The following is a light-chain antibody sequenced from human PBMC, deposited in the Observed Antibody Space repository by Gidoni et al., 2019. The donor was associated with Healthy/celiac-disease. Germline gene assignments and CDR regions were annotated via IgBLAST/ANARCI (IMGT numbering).Light chain of an antibody. Sequence: DIQMTQSPSSLSASVGDRVTMTGRASQSSSSYVNWYQQKPGKAPKLLIYAATSFQSRVPSRCSGSGSRADFTLTISSVQPEDFATYYCQQSYSTHWTFGQGTRVEIK. CDR3: QQSYSTHWT. J-gene: IGKJ1*01. V-gene: IGKV1-39*01. CDR1: QSSSSY. CDR2: AAT.